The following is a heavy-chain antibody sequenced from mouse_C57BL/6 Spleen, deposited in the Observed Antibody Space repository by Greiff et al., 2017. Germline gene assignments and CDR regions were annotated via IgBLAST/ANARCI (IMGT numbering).Heavy chain of an antibody. J-gene: IGHJ3*01. CDR2: INPGSGGT. CDR3: ARSGYYSNPWFAY. CDR1: GYAFTNYL. Sequence: QVQLQQSGAELVRPGTSVQVSCKASGYAFTNYLIEWVKQRPGQGLEWIGVINPGSGGTNYNEKFKGKATLTADKSSSTAYMQLSSLTSEDSAVYFCARSGYYSNPWFAYWGQGTLVTVSA. D-gene: IGHD2-5*01. V-gene: IGHV1-54*01.